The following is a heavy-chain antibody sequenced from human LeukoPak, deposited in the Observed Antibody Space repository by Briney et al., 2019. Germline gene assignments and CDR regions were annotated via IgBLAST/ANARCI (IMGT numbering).Heavy chain of an antibody. CDR1: GYTFTSYG. V-gene: IGHV1-18*01. CDR3: ARDYAGRYYVSGFATTFDY. D-gene: IGHD3-10*01. Sequence: ASVKVSCKASGYTFTSYGISWVRQAPGQGLEWMGWISAYNGNTNYAQKLQGRVTMTTDTSTSTAYMELRSLRSDDTAVYYCARDYAGRYYVSGFATTFDYWGQGTLVTVHS. CDR2: ISAYNGNT. J-gene: IGHJ4*02.